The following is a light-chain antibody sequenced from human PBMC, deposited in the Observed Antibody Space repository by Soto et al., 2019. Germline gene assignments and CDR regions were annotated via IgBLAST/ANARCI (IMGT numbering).Light chain of an antibody. Sequence: QSALTQPASVSGSPGQSITISCTGTSSDVGGYNYVSWYQQHPGKAPKLMIYEVSNRPSGVSNRFSGSKSGNTASLTISGLRGENGADFYCSSYTSSSTGVFGGGTKVTVL. CDR1: SSDVGGYNY. J-gene: IGLJ2*01. CDR3: SSYTSSSTGV. CDR2: EVS. V-gene: IGLV2-14*01.